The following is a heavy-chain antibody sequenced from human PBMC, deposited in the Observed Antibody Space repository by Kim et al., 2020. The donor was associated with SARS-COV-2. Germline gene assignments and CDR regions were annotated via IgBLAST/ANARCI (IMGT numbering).Heavy chain of an antibody. J-gene: IGHJ6*02. CDR2: ISYDGSNK. V-gene: IGHV3-30*03. CDR1: GFTFSSYG. D-gene: IGHD3-10*01. CDR3: AREITMVRGVITNYYYYYYGMDV. Sequence: GGSLRLSCAASGFTFSSYGMHWVRQAPGKGLEWVAVISYDGSNKYYADSVKGRFTISRDNSKNTLYLQMNSLRAEDTAVYYCAREITMVRGVITNYYYYYYGMDVWGQGTTVTVSS.